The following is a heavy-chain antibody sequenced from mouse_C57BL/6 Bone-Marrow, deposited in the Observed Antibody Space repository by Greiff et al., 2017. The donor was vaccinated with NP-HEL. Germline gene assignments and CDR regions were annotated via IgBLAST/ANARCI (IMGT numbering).Heavy chain of an antibody. V-gene: IGHV14-4*01. J-gene: IGHJ4*01. Sequence: VQLKQSGAELVRPGASVKLSCTASGFNIKDDYMHWVKQRPEQGLEWIGWIDPENGDTEYASKFQGKATITADTSSNTAYLQLSSLTSEDTAVYYCTKQYYGSSYGYAMDYWGQGTSVTVSS. CDR3: TKQYYGSSYGYAMDY. CDR2: IDPENGDT. D-gene: IGHD1-1*01. CDR1: GFNIKDDY.